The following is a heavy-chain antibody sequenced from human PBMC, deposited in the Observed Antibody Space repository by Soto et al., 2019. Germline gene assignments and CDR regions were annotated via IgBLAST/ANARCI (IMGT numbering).Heavy chain of an antibody. CDR1: GGSINSGGYY. CDR3: ARDLGGWPDY. CDR2: IYYSGST. Sequence: SETLSLACTVSGGSINSGGYYWNWIRQHPGKGLEWIGYIYYSGSTYYNPSLKSRVTISVDTSKNQFSLKLSSVTAADTAVYYCARDLGGWPDYWGQGTLVTVSS. V-gene: IGHV4-31*03. D-gene: IGHD2-15*01. J-gene: IGHJ4*02.